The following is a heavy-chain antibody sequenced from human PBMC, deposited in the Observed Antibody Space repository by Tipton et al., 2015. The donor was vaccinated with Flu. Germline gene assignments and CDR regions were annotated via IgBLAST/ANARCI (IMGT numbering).Heavy chain of an antibody. CDR1: GFSFSSYG. D-gene: IGHD4-17*01. V-gene: IGHV3-30*02. J-gene: IGHJ4*02. Sequence: SLRLSCAASGFSFSSYGMHWVRQAPGKGLEWVAHIRIDGGGKHYADSVKGRFTISRDNSKNTLYLQMNSLRAEDTALYYCAKDYQAVTVLPLDYWGQGTLVTVSS. CDR2: IRIDGGGK. CDR3: AKDYQAVTVLPLDY.